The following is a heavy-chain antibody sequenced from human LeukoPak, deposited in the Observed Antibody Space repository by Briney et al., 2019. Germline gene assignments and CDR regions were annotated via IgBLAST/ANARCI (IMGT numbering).Heavy chain of an antibody. J-gene: IGHJ4*02. CDR2: TRYDGSIT. Sequence: GGSLRLSCAASGFTFRSYGMRWVRQAPGKGLEWVAFTRYDGSITYYADSVKGRFSISRDNSKNTLHLQMNSLRAEDTAVYYCVKDTRDDYDEYYFDYWGQGTLVTVSS. V-gene: IGHV3-30*02. CDR1: GFTFRSYG. D-gene: IGHD4-17*01. CDR3: VKDTRDDYDEYYFDY.